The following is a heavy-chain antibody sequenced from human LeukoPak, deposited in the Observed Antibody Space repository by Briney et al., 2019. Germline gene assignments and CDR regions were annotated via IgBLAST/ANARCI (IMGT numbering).Heavy chain of an antibody. CDR3: ARVAAGIGFFQH. D-gene: IGHD6-13*01. V-gene: IGHV4-38-2*02. CDR2: IHHSGST. J-gene: IGHJ1*01. Sequence: ETLSLTCIVSGYSISSGYYWGWIRQPPGKGLEWIGNIHHSGSTYYNPSLKSRVTLSVDTSKNQLSLKLSSVTAADTAVYYCARVAAGIGFFQHWGQGTLVTVSS. CDR1: GYSISSGYY.